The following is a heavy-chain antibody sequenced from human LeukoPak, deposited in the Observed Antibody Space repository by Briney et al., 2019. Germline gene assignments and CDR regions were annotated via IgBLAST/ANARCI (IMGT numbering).Heavy chain of an antibody. CDR2: SSSSGSTI. CDR3: ARDPGHCSSTCCYKFFDY. Sequence: GGSLRLSCAASGFTFSGFEMNWVRQAPGKGLEWVSYSSSSGSTIYYADSVKGRFTVSRDNAKNSLYLQMNSLRAEDTAVYYCARDPGHCSSTCCYKFFDYWGQGTLVTVSS. J-gene: IGHJ4*02. CDR1: GFTFSGFE. D-gene: IGHD2-2*02. V-gene: IGHV3-48*03.